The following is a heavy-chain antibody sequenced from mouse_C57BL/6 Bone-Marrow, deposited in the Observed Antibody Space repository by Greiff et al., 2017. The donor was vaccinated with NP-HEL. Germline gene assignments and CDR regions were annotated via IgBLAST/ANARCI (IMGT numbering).Heavy chain of an antibody. CDR2: IWTGGGT. CDR1: GFSLTSYA. J-gene: IGHJ3*01. D-gene: IGHD2-4*01. CDR3: ARTPYDCDGGFAY. V-gene: IGHV2-9-1*01. Sequence: VKLVESGPGLVAPSQSLSITCTVSGFSLTSYAISWVRQPPGKGLEWLGVIWTGGGTNYNSAHNSSLSISKDNSKSQVFLEMNSLQTDDTARYYCARTPYDCDGGFAYWGQGTLVTVSA.